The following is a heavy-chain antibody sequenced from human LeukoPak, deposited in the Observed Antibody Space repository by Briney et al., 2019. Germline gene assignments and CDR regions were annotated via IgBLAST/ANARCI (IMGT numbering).Heavy chain of an antibody. J-gene: IGHJ3*02. Sequence: SETLSLTCAVPGGSISSGGYSRSWIRQPPGKGLEWIGYIYHSGSTYYNPSLKSRVTISVDRSKNQFSLKLSSVTAADTAVYYCASGRYYYDSSGSFSAFDIWGQGTMVTVSS. V-gene: IGHV4-30-2*01. CDR2: IYHSGST. CDR3: ASGRYYYDSSGSFSAFDI. CDR1: GGSISSGGYS. D-gene: IGHD3-22*01.